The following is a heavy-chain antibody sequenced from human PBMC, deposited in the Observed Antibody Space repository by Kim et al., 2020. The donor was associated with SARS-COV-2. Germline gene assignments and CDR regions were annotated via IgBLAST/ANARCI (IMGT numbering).Heavy chain of an antibody. CDR3: ARVGHYDSSGYYLT. D-gene: IGHD3-22*01. J-gene: IGHJ5*02. V-gene: IGHV1-69*01. Sequence: AQKFQGRVTITADESTSTAYMELSSLRSEDTAVYYCARVGHYDSSGYYLTWGQGTLVTVSS.